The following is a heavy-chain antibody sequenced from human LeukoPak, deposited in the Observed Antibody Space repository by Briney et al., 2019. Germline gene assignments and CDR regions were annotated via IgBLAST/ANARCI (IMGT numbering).Heavy chain of an antibody. Sequence: SVKVSCKTSGGIVRNYGITWVRQAPGQGLEWMGGIIPIFGTANYAQKFQGRVTLSADKSTSTAYMELSSLRSEDTAVYYCARSDLAGEGYNYYFDYWGQGTLVTVSS. CDR3: ARSDLAGEGYNYYFDY. CDR1: GGIVRNYG. J-gene: IGHJ4*02. D-gene: IGHD5-24*01. CDR2: IIPIFGTA. V-gene: IGHV1-69*06.